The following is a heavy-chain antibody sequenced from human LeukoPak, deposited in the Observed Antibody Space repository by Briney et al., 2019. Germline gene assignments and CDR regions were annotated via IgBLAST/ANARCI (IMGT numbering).Heavy chain of an antibody. CDR3: ARGSDSGYGLYYMDV. J-gene: IGHJ6*03. V-gene: IGHV3-53*01. Sequence: PGGSLRLSCAASGFTVSSNYMSWVRQAPGKGLEWVSVIYSGGSTYYADSVKGRFTISRDNSKNTLYLQMNSLRAEDTAVYYCARGSDSGYGLYYMDVWGKGTTVTISS. CDR1: GFTVSSNY. D-gene: IGHD5-12*01. CDR2: IYSGGST.